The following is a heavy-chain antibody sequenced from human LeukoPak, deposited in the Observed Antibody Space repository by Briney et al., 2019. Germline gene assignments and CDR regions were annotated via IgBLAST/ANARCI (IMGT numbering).Heavy chain of an antibody. Sequence: SETLSLTCAVYGGSFSGYYWSWIRQPPRKGLEWIGEINHSGSTNYNPSLKSRVTISVDTSKNQFSLKLSSVTAADTAVYYCARAYYDILTGYSMDVWGQGTTVTVSS. CDR3: ARAYYDILTGYSMDV. J-gene: IGHJ6*02. CDR1: GGSFSGYY. D-gene: IGHD3-9*01. V-gene: IGHV4-34*01. CDR2: INHSGST.